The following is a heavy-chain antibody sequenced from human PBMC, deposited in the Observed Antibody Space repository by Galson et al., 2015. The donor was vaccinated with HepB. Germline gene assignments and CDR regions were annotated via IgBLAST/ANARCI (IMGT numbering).Heavy chain of an antibody. CDR3: ARDSGSYPNHFDY. Sequence: SVKVSCKASGYTFTGYYIHWVRQAPGQGLEWMGRINPNTGGIKYAQKFQGGVTMTRDTSINTAYMELSRLRFDDTVVYYCARDSGSYPNHFDYWGQGTLVIVSS. V-gene: IGHV1-2*05. D-gene: IGHD1-26*01. J-gene: IGHJ4*02. CDR2: INPNTGGI. CDR1: GYTFTGYY.